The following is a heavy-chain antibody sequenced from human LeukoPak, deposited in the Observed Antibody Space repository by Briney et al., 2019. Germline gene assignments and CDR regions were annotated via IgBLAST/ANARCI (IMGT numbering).Heavy chain of an antibody. CDR1: GFTFSNYG. CDR3: AKDGYNYSDY. Sequence: GGSLRLSCAASGFTFSNYGMHWVRQAPGRGLEWVAFIRYDGSNKDYADSVKGRFTISRDNSKNTLYLQMNSLRAEDTAVYYCAKDGYNYSDYWGQGTLVTVSS. J-gene: IGHJ4*02. V-gene: IGHV3-30*02. CDR2: IRYDGSNK. D-gene: IGHD5-24*01.